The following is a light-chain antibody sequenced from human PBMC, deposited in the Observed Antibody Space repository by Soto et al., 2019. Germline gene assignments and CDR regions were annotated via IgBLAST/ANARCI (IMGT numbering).Light chain of an antibody. CDR2: GAA. J-gene: IGKJ4*01. V-gene: IGKV3-15*01. CDR3: QQYDDYPLT. CDR1: ENVLSY. Sequence: ETVMTQSPATLSVSPGERATLSCRASENVLSYLAWYQQKPGQPPRLLISGAATRATDIPARFSGSGSGTEFTLTISSLQSEDSAVYYCQQYDDYPLTFGGGTKVEIK.